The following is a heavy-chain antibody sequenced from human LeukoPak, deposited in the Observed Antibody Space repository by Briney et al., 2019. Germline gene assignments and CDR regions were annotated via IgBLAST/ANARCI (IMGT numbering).Heavy chain of an antibody. D-gene: IGHD2-2*01. J-gene: IGHJ4*02. CDR1: GFTVGSDY. V-gene: IGHV3-66*04. Sequence: GGSLRLSCAASGFTVGSDYMGWVRQAPGKGLEWVSIIHSGGSTYYTDSVKGRFTISRDNSKNSLNLQMNSLRAEDTAVYYCARRQHCTSTSCLDYWGQGTLVTVSS. CDR2: IHSGGST. CDR3: ARRQHCTSTSCLDY.